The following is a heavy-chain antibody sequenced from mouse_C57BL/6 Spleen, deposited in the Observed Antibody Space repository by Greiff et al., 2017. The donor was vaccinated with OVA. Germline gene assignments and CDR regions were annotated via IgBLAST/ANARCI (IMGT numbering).Heavy chain of an antibody. CDR1: GFTFSDYG. V-gene: IGHV5-17*01. D-gene: IGHD1-1*01. CDR2: ISSGSSTI. CDR3: ARVTTVVAPRYAMDY. Sequence: EVQVVESGGGLVKPGGSLKLSCAASGFTFSDYGMHWVRQAPEKGLEWVAYISSGSSTIYYADTVKGRFTISRDNAKNTLFLQMTSLRSEDTAMYYCARVTTVVAPRYAMDYWGQGTSVTVSS. J-gene: IGHJ4*01.